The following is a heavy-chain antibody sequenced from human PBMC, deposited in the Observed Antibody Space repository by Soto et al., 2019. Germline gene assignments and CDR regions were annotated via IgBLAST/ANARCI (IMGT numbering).Heavy chain of an antibody. CDR2: ISSSSSSYI. J-gene: IGHJ4*02. Sequence: GGSLRPSCAASGFTSGTYSMNWARQAPGKGLEWVSSISSSSSSYIYYADSVKGRFTISRDNAKNSLYLQMNSLRAEDTAVYYCARAQNRYSSPFDYWGQGTLVTVSS. CDR1: GFTSGTYS. V-gene: IGHV3-21*01. CDR3: ARAQNRYSSPFDY. D-gene: IGHD6-13*01.